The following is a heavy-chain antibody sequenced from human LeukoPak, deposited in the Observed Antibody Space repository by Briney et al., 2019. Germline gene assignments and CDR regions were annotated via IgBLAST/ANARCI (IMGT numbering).Heavy chain of an antibody. Sequence: SETLSLTCAVYGGPFSGYYWSWIRQPPGKGLEWIGEINHSGSTNYNPSLKSRVTISVDTSKNQFSLKLSSVTAADTAVYYCATYYYGSGNFDAFDIWGQGTMVTVSS. CDR2: INHSGST. V-gene: IGHV4-34*01. D-gene: IGHD3-10*01. CDR1: GGPFSGYY. J-gene: IGHJ3*02. CDR3: ATYYYGSGNFDAFDI.